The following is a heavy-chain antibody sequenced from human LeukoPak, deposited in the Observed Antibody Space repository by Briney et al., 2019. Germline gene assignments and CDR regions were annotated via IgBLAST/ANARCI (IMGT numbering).Heavy chain of an antibody. CDR3: ARDAYYDILTGYSTANDFDY. CDR1: GFTFSSYV. CDR2: LSGSGGST. V-gene: IGHV3-23*01. J-gene: IGHJ4*02. Sequence: GGSLRLSCAASGFTFSSYVMGWVRQAPGKGLEWVSALSGSGGSTYYADSVKGRFTISRDNAKNSLYLQMNSLRAEDTAVYYCARDAYYDILTGYSTANDFDYWGQGTLVTVSS. D-gene: IGHD3-9*01.